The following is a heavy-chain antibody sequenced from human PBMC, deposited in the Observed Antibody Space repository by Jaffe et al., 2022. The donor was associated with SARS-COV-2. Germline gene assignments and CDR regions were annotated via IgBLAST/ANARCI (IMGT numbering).Heavy chain of an antibody. CDR1: GFTFDDYA. V-gene: IGHV3-43*02. CDR2: ISGDGGST. CDR3: AKDMGYWSSISCFPFDYYYYGMDV. Sequence: EVQLVESGGGVVQPGGSLRLSCAASGFTFDDYAMHWVRQAPGKGLEWVSLISGDGGSTYYADSVKGRFTISRDNSKNSLYLQMNSLRTEDTALYYCAKDMGYWSSISCFPFDYYYYGMDVWRQGTTVTVSS. J-gene: IGHJ6*02. D-gene: IGHD2-2*01.